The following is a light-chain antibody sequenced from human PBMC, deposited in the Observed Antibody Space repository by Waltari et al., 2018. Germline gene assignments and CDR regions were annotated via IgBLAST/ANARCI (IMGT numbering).Light chain of an antibody. CDR2: EVS. CDR3: SSYAGSKV. V-gene: IGLV2-8*01. J-gene: IGLJ3*02. CDR1: TSDCGGSNY. Sequence: QSALPQPPSASGSPGQSVTISCTGTTSDCGGSNYVSWYQQHPGKAPKLMIYEVSKRPSGVPDRFSGSKSGNTASLTVSGLQAEDEADYYCSSYAGSKVFGGGTKLTVL.